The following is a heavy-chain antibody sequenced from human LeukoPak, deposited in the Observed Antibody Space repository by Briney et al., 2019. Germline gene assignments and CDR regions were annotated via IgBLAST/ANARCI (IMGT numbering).Heavy chain of an antibody. J-gene: IGHJ4*02. CDR3: ATEDLIAAVDTGLDY. CDR2: FDPEHGDT. Sequence: ASVKVPCKVSGYSLTELSMHWVRQAPGKGLEWIGSFDPEHGDTIYAQRLQGRVTMTEDTSTDTAYMELSSLRSEDAAVYYCATEDLIAAVDTGLDYWGQGTLVTVSS. D-gene: IGHD6-13*01. CDR1: GYSLTELS. V-gene: IGHV1-24*01.